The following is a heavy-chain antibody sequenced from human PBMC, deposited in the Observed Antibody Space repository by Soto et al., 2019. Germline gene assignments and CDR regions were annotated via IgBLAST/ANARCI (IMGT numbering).Heavy chain of an antibody. CDR2: IYYSGST. Sequence: PSETLSLTCTVSGVSISRYYWNWIRQPPGKGLEWIGYIYYSGSTNYNPSLKSRVTISVDTSKNQFSLKLSSVTAADTAVYYCARDPGSGSYYGWFDPWGQGTLVTVS. D-gene: IGHD3-10*01. J-gene: IGHJ5*02. V-gene: IGHV4-59*01. CDR1: GVSISRYY. CDR3: ARDPGSGSYYGWFDP.